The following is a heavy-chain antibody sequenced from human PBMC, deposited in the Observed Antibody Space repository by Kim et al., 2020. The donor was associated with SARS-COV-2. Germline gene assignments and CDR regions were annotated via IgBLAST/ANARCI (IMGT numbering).Heavy chain of an antibody. CDR2: INHSGST. V-gene: IGHV4-34*01. D-gene: IGHD3-10*01. J-gene: IGHJ4*01. CDR1: GGSFSGYY. Sequence: SETLSLTCAVYGGSFSGYYWSWIRQPPGKGLEWIGEINHSGSTNYNPSLKSRVTISVDTSKNQFSLKLSSVTAADTAVYYCARAQSIWFGELLSPFDYWG. CDR3: ARAQSIWFGELLSPFDY.